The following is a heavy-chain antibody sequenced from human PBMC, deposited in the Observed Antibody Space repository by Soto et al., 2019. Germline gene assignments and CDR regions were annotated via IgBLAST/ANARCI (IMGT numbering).Heavy chain of an antibody. CDR3: ARGWRKYSSSWSNY. CDR1: GYTFTRYD. CDR2: MNPNSGNT. D-gene: IGHD6-13*01. V-gene: IGHV1-8*01. J-gene: IGHJ4*02. Sequence: ASVKLSCKASGYTFTRYDINWVRQATGQGLEWMGWMNPNSGNTGYAQKFQGRVTMTRNTSISTAYMELSSLRSEDTAVYYCARGWRKYSSSWSNYWGQGTMVTVSS.